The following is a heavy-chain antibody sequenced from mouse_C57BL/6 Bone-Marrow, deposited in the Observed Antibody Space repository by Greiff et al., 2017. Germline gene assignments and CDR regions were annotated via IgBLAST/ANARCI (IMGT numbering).Heavy chain of an antibody. V-gene: IGHV5-2*01. CDR2: INSDGGST. Sequence: VKVVESGGGLVQSGESLKLSCESNEYEFPSPHMSWVRKTPEKRRLLVAAINSDGGSTYYPVTMLIRFLISRDNTKKPLYLQMSSLRSEDTALRVTPWSQGATLAV. CDR3: P. CDR1: EYEFPSPH. J-gene: IGHJ2*01. D-gene: IGHD2-2*01.